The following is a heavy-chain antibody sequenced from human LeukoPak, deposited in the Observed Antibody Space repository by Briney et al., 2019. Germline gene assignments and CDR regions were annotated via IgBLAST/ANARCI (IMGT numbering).Heavy chain of an antibody. D-gene: IGHD2-15*01. CDR1: GYTFTSYD. Sequence: GASVKASCKASGYTFTSYDMNWVRQATGQGLEWMGWMNPNSGNTGYAQKFQGRVTMTRNTSISTAYMELSSLRSEDTAVYYCAREDCSGGRCSQGFDIWGQGTMVTVSS. V-gene: IGHV1-8*01. CDR2: MNPNSGNT. J-gene: IGHJ3*02. CDR3: AREDCSGGRCSQGFDI.